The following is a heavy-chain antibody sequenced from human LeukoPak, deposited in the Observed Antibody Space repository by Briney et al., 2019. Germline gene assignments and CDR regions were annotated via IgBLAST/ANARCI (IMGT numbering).Heavy chain of an antibody. CDR1: GFTFSSYS. CDR2: IKQDGSEK. Sequence: GGSLRLSCAASGFTFSSYSMSWVRQAPGKGLEWVANIKQDGSEKYYVDSVKGRFTISRDNAKNSLYLQMNSLRAEDTAVYYCARGDSGYSYGYMEDAFDIWGQGTMVTVSS. J-gene: IGHJ3*02. CDR3: ARGDSGYSYGYMEDAFDI. V-gene: IGHV3-7*01. D-gene: IGHD5-18*01.